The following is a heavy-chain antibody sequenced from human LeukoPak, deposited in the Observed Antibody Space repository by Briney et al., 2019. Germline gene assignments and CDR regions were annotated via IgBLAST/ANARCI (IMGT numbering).Heavy chain of an antibody. V-gene: IGHV1-18*01. CDR2: ISAYSGDT. CDR3: ARRVSGWYYDY. D-gene: IGHD6-19*01. Sequence: ASAKDSCMASGYTSTNDGIRGGRQGLEQRRWRMGWISAYSGDTNYAQNFQGRVTMTRDTSISTAYMELSSLGSEDTAVYYCARRVSGWYYDYWGQGTLVTVSS. J-gene: IGHJ4*02. CDR1: GYTSTNDG.